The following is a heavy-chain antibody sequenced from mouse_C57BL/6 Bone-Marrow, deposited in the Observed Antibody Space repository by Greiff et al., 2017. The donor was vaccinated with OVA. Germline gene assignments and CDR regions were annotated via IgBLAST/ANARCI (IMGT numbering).Heavy chain of an antibody. V-gene: IGHV1-19*01. J-gene: IGHJ1*03. Sequence: EVQLQQSGPVLVKPGASVKMSCKASGYTFTDYYMNWVKQSHGKSLEWIGVINPYNGGTSYNQKFKGKATLTVDKSSSTAYMVLNSLTSEDSEVYYCARVTPDYYGSSYWYFDVWGTGTTVTVSS. CDR2: INPYNGGT. D-gene: IGHD1-1*01. CDR3: ARVTPDYYGSSYWYFDV. CDR1: GYTFTDYY.